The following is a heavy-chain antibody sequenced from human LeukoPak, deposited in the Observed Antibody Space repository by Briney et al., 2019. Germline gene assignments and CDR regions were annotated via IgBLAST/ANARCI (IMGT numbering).Heavy chain of an antibody. Sequence: ASVKVSCKASGYTFTSYDINWVRQATGQGLESMGWMNPNSGNTGYAQKFQGRVTMTRNTSISTDYMELSSLRSEDTAVYYCARVPAKTGYSYGIDYWGQGTLVSVFS. CDR1: GYTFTSYD. CDR2: MNPNSGNT. D-gene: IGHD5-18*01. J-gene: IGHJ4*02. CDR3: ARVPAKTGYSYGIDY. V-gene: IGHV1-8*01.